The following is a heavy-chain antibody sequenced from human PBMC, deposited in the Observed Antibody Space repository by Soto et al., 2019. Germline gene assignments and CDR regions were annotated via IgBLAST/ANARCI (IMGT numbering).Heavy chain of an antibody. CDR3: AAVVADYYCMDV. V-gene: IGHV1-3*01. J-gene: IGHJ6*02. D-gene: IGHD2-15*01. Sequence: VQLVQSGAEVKKPGASVKVSCKASGYTFTSYAMHWVRQAPGQRLEWMGWINAGNGNTKYSQKFQGRVTITRDTPASTAYMELSSLRSEDTAVYYCAAVVADYYCMDVWGQGNTVTVSS. CDR2: INAGNGNT. CDR1: GYTFTSYA.